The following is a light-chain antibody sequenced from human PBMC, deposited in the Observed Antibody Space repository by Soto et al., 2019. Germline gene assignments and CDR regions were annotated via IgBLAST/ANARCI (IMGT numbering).Light chain of an antibody. CDR2: DVS. V-gene: IGLV2-14*01. Sequence: QSALTQPASVSGSPGQLITISCTGTSSDVGGYNYVSWYQQHPGKAPKLMIYDVSNRPSGVSNRFSGSKSGNTASLTISGLQAEDEADYYCSSYTSSSTVFGGGTKVTVL. J-gene: IGLJ2*01. CDR3: SSYTSSSTV. CDR1: SSDVGGYNY.